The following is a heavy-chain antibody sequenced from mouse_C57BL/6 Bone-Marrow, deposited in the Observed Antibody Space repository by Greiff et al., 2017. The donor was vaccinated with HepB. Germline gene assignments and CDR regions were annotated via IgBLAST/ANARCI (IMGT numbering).Heavy chain of an antibody. V-gene: IGHV1-26*01. Sequence: EVQLQQSGPELVKPGASVKISCKASGYTFTDYYMNWVKQSHGKSLEWIGDINPNNGGTGYNQKFKGKATLTVDKSSSTAYMERRSLTSEDSAVYCCAPYVRGFAYWGQGTLVTVSA. J-gene: IGHJ3*01. CDR3: APYVRGFAY. D-gene: IGHD2-10*02. CDR1: GYTFTDYY. CDR2: INPNNGGT.